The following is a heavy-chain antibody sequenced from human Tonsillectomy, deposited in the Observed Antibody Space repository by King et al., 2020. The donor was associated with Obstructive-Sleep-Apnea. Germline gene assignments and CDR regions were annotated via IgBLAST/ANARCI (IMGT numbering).Heavy chain of an antibody. J-gene: IGHJ6*02. V-gene: IGHV1-2*02. D-gene: IGHD4-23*01. CDR3: AREGVPGSTTVVTPRYYYGMDV. Sequence: QLVQSGAEVKKPGASVKVSCKASGYTFTGYYMHWVRQAPGQGLEWMGWINPNSGGTNYAQKFQGRVTMTRDTSISTAYMELSRLRSDDTAVYYCAREGVPGSTTVVTPRYYYGMDVWGQGTTVTVSS. CDR2: INPNSGGT. CDR1: GYTFTGYY.